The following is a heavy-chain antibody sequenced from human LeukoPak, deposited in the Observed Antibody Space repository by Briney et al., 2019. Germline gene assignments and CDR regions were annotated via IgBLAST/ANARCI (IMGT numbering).Heavy chain of an antibody. D-gene: IGHD6-19*01. CDR1: TFSLNNYL. CDR3: GPFGYVAGVDL. CDR2: INPCGTET. J-gene: IGHJ4*02. Sequence: PGGSLRLSCAASTFSLNNYLVTGVRQAPGAGLDWVANINPCGTETYYVDPVKGRFTISRDKAKNLVYLQMNSLRAEGSAIYLCGPFGYVAGVDLWGEGSLVTVSS. V-gene: IGHV3-7*01.